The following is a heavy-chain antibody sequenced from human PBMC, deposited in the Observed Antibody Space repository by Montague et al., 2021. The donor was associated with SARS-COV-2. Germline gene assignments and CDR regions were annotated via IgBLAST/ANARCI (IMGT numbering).Heavy chain of an antibody. CDR3: ARHVEPCGGNCRNWYFDL. J-gene: IGHJ2*01. V-gene: IGHV4-39*01. D-gene: IGHD4-23*01. Sequence: SETLSLTCTVSGGSISSNLFYWGWIRQLPGKGLEWIGSISYSGSXYYNPSLKSRVTLYVDTSKNQFSLKLISLTAADTAMYYCARHVEPCGGNCRNWYFDLWGQATLVTVSS. CDR1: GGSISSNLFY. CDR2: ISYSGSX.